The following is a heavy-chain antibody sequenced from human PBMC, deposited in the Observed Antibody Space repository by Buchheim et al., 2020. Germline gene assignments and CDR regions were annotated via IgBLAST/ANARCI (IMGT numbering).Heavy chain of an antibody. CDR1: GYNFTSYD. V-gene: IGHV1-8*01. Sequence: QVQLVQSGAEVKKPGASVKVSCKASGYNFTSYDITWVRQATGQGLEWMGWMNPNSGNTGYAQKVQGRVTITRNTAISAAYMELSSLRSEDTAVYYGARGRYDFWSGYYPYYYSMDVWGQGTT. CDR2: MNPNSGNT. J-gene: IGHJ6*02. D-gene: IGHD3-3*01. CDR3: ARGRYDFWSGYYPYYYSMDV.